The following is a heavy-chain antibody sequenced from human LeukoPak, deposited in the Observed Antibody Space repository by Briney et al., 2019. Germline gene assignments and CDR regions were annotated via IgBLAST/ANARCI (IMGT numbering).Heavy chain of an antibody. D-gene: IGHD4-23*01. V-gene: IGHV3-33*01. CDR3: ARDSTVVTPGYFDC. CDR2: IWDDRSNK. Sequence: GGSLRLSCAASGFTFSDYGMHWVRQAPGKGLEWVAVIWDDRSNKNYADSVKGRFTISRDTSQNTLYLQMSSLRAEDTAVYYCARDSTVVTPGYFDCWGQGTLVTVSS. J-gene: IGHJ4*02. CDR1: GFTFSDYG.